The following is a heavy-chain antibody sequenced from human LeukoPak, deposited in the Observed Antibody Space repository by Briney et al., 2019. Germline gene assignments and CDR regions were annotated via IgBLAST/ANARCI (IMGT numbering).Heavy chain of an antibody. V-gene: IGHV1-24*01. Sequence: ASVKVSCKVSGYTLTELSMHWVRQAPGKGLEWMGGFDPEDGETIYAQKSQGRVTMTEDTSTDTAYMELSSLRSEDTAVYYCATIPLVVVAASYPFDYWGQGTLVTVSS. J-gene: IGHJ4*02. CDR2: FDPEDGET. D-gene: IGHD2-15*01. CDR3: ATIPLVVVAASYPFDY. CDR1: GYTLTELS.